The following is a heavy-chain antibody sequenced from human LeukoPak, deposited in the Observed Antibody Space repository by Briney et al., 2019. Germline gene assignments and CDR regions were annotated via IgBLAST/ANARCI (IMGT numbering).Heavy chain of an antibody. J-gene: IGHJ5*02. CDR3: AHRPRTIVGVITSAFDP. CDR1: GFSLRTRGVG. CDR2: IYWHDDK. Sequence: SGPTLLYPTPTLTLTCTFSGFSLRTRGVGVGWIRQPPGKALEWLSLIYWHDDKRYSPSLKSRLTITKDTSKNQVVLTMTNMDPVDTATYYCAHRPRTIVGVITSAFDPWGQGTLVTVSS. D-gene: IGHD3-3*01. V-gene: IGHV2-5*01.